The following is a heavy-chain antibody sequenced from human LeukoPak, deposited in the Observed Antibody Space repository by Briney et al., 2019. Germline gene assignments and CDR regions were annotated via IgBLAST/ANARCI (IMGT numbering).Heavy chain of an antibody. D-gene: IGHD3-22*01. J-gene: IGHJ4*02. V-gene: IGHV3-7*01. CDR3: ATSSGWRFDY. Sequence: GGSLRLSCVASGFTLSSYWMSWVRQAPGKGLEWVANMREDGNEKYYVDSVKGRFTISRDNAKNSLWLQMNSLRAEDTAVYYCATSSGWRFDYWGQGTLVAVSS. CDR1: GFTLSSYW. CDR2: MREDGNEK.